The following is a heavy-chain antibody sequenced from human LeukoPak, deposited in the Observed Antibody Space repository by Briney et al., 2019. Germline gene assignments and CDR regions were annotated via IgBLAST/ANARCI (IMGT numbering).Heavy chain of an antibody. CDR3: AVGLHSGQFAFDI. V-gene: IGHV4-38-2*01. D-gene: IGHD5-24*01. CDR2: VYHSRSA. Sequence: SETLSLTCAVSGYSSSRGSYWGWIRQPPGKGLEWIGSVYHSRSAYYNPSLKSRVTISVDTSKNQFSLKLTSVTAADTAVYYCAVGLHSGQFAFDIWGQGTMVTVSS. CDR1: GYSSSRGSY. J-gene: IGHJ3*02.